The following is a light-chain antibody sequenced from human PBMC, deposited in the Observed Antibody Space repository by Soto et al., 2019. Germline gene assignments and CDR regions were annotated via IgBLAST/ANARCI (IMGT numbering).Light chain of an antibody. CDR1: QGLRNY. V-gene: IGKV1-27*01. J-gene: IGKJ3*01. CDR3: QKYSSVPV. CDR2: AAS. Sequence: DIQMTQSPTSLSASVGDRVTITCRARQGLRNYVAWYQQIPGKAPKLLIYAASTLQSGVPSRFSDSGSGTDFTLTINGLQPEDVATYSCQKYSSVPVFGPGTKVEIK.